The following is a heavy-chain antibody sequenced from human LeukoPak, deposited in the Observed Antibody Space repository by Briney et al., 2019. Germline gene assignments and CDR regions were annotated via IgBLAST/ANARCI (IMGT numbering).Heavy chain of an antibody. CDR3: ARSIAAAGGGNWFDP. CDR1: GGSISSYY. D-gene: IGHD6-13*01. V-gene: IGHV4-59*01. CDR2: IYYSGST. J-gene: IGHJ5*02. Sequence: SETLSLTCTVSGGSISSYYWSWIRQPPGKGLEWIGYIYYSGSTNYNPSLKSRVTISVDTSKNQFSLKLSSVTAADTAVYYCARSIAAAGGGNWFDPWDQGTLVTVSS.